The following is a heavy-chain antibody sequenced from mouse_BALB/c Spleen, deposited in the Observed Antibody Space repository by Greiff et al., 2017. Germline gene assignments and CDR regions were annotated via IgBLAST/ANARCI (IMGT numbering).Heavy chain of an antibody. CDR1: GFSLTGYG. D-gene: IGHD1-1*01. CDR3: ARGYGSSYSFDY. V-gene: IGHV2-6-7*01. Sequence: VQGVESGPGLVAPSQSLSITCTVSGFSLTGYGVNWVRQPPGKGLEWLGMIWGDGSTDYNSALKSRLSISKDNSKSQVFLKMNSLQTDDTARYYCARGYGSSYSFDYWGQGTTLTVSS. J-gene: IGHJ2*01. CDR2: IWGDGST.